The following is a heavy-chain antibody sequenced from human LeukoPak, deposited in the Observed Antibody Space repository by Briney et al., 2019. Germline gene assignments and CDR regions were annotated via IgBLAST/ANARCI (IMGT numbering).Heavy chain of an antibody. V-gene: IGHV5-51*01. CDR1: GYSFASYW. J-gene: IGHJ3*02. CDR2: IYPGDSDT. CDR3: ARGVVVVAAHAFDI. D-gene: IGHD2-15*01. Sequence: NTGESLEISCKGSGYSFASYWIGWVRQMPGKGLEWMGIIYPGDSDTRYSPSFQGQVTISADKSISTAYLQWSSLKASDTAMYYCARGVVVVAAHAFDIWGQGTMVTVSS.